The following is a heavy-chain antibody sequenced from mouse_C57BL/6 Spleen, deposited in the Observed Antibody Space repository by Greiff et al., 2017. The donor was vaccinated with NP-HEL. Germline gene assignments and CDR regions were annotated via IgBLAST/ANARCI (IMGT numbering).Heavy chain of an antibody. CDR3: ARSGTVVAPYWYFDV. J-gene: IGHJ1*03. CDR1: GYTFTSYW. V-gene: IGHV1-69*01. Sequence: QVQLKQPGAELVMPGASVKLSCKASGYTFTSYWMHWVKQRPGQGLEWIGEIDPSDSYTNYNQKFKGKSTLTVDKSSSTAYMQLSSLTSEDSAVYYCARSGTVVAPYWYFDVWGTGTTVTVSS. D-gene: IGHD1-1*01. CDR2: IDPSDSYT.